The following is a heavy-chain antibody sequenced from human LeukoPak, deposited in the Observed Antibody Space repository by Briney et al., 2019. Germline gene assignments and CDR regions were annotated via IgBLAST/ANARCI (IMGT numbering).Heavy chain of an antibody. CDR2: IYHSGST. CDR3: ARHYYDFGNWFDP. V-gene: IGHV4-30-2*01. D-gene: IGHD3-3*01. Sequence: SETLSLTCGVSGGSISSGGFSWSWIRQPPGKGLEWIGYIYHSGSTYYKPSLKSRVTISVDTSKNQFSLKLSSVTAADTAVYYCARHYYDFGNWFDPWGQGTLVTVSS. J-gene: IGHJ5*02. CDR1: GGSISSGGFS.